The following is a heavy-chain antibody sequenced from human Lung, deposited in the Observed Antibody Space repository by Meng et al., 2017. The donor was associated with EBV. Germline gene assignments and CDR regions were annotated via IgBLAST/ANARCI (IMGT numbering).Heavy chain of an antibody. J-gene: IGHJ4*02. CDR1: GGSVISGGYY. Sequence: VKLQGSGHGLVQPSQTLSLTCTVSGGSVISGGYYWSWIRQQPGKGPEWIGYIYYTGSSFYNPSLKSRVTISVDTSKNQFSLNLSSVTAADTAVYYCANAGRFGESLGDYWGQGILVTVSS. CDR3: ANAGRFGESLGDY. D-gene: IGHD3-10*01. CDR2: IYYTGSS. V-gene: IGHV4-31*03.